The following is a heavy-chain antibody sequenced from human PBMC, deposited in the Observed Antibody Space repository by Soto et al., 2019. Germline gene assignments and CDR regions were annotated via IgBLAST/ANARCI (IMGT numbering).Heavy chain of an antibody. Sequence: SETLSLTCAVSGGSISNSNWWSWVRQPPGKGLEWIGEIYHSGSTNYNPSLKSRVTISVDKSKNQFSLKLSSVTAADTAVYYCARACSSTSCFYYYGMDVWGQGTTVTVSS. CDR1: GGSISNSNW. V-gene: IGHV4-4*02. CDR2: IYHSGST. D-gene: IGHD2-2*01. CDR3: ARACSSTSCFYYYGMDV. J-gene: IGHJ6*02.